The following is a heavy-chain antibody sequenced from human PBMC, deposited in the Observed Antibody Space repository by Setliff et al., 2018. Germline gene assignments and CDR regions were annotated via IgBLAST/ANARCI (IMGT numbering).Heavy chain of an antibody. Sequence: GASVKVSCKASGYSFTSYGMHWVRQAPGQGLEWMGWINAGNDNTHYSQKFQGRVTITRDTSASTVYMELSSVRSEDTAVYYCARSPYSRRAFDIWGQGTMVTVS. D-gene: IGHD5-12*01. V-gene: IGHV1-3*01. CDR3: ARSPYSRRAFDI. CDR2: INAGNDNT. J-gene: IGHJ3*02. CDR1: GYSFTSYG.